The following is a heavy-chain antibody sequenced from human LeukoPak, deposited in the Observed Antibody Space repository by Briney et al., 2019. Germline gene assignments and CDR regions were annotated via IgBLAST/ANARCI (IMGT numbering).Heavy chain of an antibody. CDR2: INPNSGGT. CDR1: GYTFTGYY. CDR3: AKERGCSFGSCARIPDY. D-gene: IGHD2-15*01. Sequence: GASVTVSCKASGYTFTGYYMHWVRQAPGQGLEWMGWINPNSGGTNYAQKFQGRVTMTRDTSISTAYMELSRLRSDDTAVYFCAKERGCSFGSCARIPDYWGQGTLVTVSS. J-gene: IGHJ4*02. V-gene: IGHV1-2*02.